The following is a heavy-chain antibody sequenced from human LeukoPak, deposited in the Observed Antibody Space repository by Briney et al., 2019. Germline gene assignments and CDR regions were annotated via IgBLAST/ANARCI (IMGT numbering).Heavy chain of an antibody. D-gene: IGHD3-22*01. V-gene: IGHV2-70*01. CDR1: GFSLSTGGMC. J-gene: IGHJ4*02. CDR2: IDWDDDK. Sequence: SGPTLVNPTQTLTLTCTFSGFSLSTGGMCVSWIRQPPGKALEWLALIDWDDDKYYSTSLKTRLTISKDTSKNQVVLTMTNMDPVDTATYYCARTYYYDSSGYPLPFDYWGQGTLVTVSS. CDR3: ARTYYYDSSGYPLPFDY.